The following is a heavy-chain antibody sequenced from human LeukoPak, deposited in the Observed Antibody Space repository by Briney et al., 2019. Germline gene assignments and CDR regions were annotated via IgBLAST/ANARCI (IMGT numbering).Heavy chain of an antibody. CDR1: GFTFSSYE. CDR2: ISSSGSTI. V-gene: IGHV3-48*03. CDR3: AREAPQAYGMDV. Sequence: PGGSLRLSCAASGFTFSSYEMNWVRQAPGKGLEWVSYISSSGSTIYYADSVKGRFTISRDNAKNSLYPQMNSLRAEDTAVYYCAREAPQAYGMDVWGKGTTVTVFS. J-gene: IGHJ6*04.